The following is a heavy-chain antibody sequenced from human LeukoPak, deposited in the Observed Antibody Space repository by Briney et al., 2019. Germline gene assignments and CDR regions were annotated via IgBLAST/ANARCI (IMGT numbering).Heavy chain of an antibody. Sequence: GGSLRLSCTASGSNFDDYGMSWVRQAPGKGLEWVSRTHWTGRSTAYAVSVKGRFNISRDNARNSMYLQMNSLRSEDTALYFCARDRDPASVAPDGFDFWGQGTVVTVSS. CDR3: ARDRDPASVAPDGFDF. V-gene: IGHV3-20*04. CDR1: GSNFDDYG. CDR2: THWTGRST. D-gene: IGHD6-19*01. J-gene: IGHJ3*01.